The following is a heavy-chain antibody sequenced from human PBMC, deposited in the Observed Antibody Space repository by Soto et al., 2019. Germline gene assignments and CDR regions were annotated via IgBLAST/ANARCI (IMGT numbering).Heavy chain of an antibody. D-gene: IGHD3-22*01. Sequence: QVQLVQSGAEVRKPGASVTVSCKASGYSFTQYAIHWVRQAPGRSLEWLGWINPANGNTKYSEKFQGRVTFTRDTSAPTAYMELSSLRSEDAGLYYCARDKIPPSGHFYQFGMDVWGQGTTVTVSS. J-gene: IGHJ6*02. CDR2: INPANGNT. CDR1: GYSFTQYA. CDR3: ARDKIPPSGHFYQFGMDV. V-gene: IGHV1-3*01.